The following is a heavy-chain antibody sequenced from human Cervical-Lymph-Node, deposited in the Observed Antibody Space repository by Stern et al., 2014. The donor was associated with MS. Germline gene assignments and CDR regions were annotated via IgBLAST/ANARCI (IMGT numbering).Heavy chain of an antibody. CDR3: ASSYSGWDNPYHFYGMDL. J-gene: IGHJ6*02. D-gene: IGHD6-19*01. Sequence: VQLVESGAEVKKPGSSVKVSCKASGGPFNRPAFSWVRQAPGHGLERMGGIIPISGQTSSAQKFQSIVNLLAHESTDTAYMQLSSLRAEDAAVYYCASSYSGWDNPYHFYGMDLWGQGTAVTVS. V-gene: IGHV1-69*01. CDR1: GGPFNRPA. CDR2: IIPISGQT.